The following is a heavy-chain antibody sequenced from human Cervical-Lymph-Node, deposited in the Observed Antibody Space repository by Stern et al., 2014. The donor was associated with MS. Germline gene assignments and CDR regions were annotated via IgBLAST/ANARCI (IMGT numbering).Heavy chain of an antibody. J-gene: IGHJ4*02. V-gene: IGHV1-69*01. CDR2: LTPMFGTS. CDR3: ARDQGGIADS. D-gene: IGHD6-13*01. CDR1: GGSFSMDS. Sequence: QMQLVQSGAEVKKPGSSVKVSCKASGGSFSMDSISWVRQAPGQGLEWMGGLTPMFGTSNYAQKFQGRVTTTEDVSTSTAYMELTSLRSEDTAVYFCARDQGGIADSWGQGTLVIVSS.